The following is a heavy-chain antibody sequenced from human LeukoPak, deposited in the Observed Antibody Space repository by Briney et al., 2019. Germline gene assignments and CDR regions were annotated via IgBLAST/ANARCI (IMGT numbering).Heavy chain of an antibody. Sequence: ASVKVSCKASGYTFTGYYMHWVRQAPGQGLEWMGWINPNSGGTNYAWKFQGRVTMTGDTSISTAYMELTRLRSDDTAVYYRARGVSAAGMGDWFDPWGQGTLVTVSS. CDR3: ARGVSAAGMGDWFDP. D-gene: IGHD6-13*01. CDR1: GYTFTGYY. CDR2: INPNSGGT. J-gene: IGHJ5*02. V-gene: IGHV1-2*02.